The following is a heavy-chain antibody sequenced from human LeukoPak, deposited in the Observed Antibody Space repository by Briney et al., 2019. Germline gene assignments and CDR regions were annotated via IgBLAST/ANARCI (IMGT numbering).Heavy chain of an antibody. CDR2: ISNRGGGT. J-gene: IGHJ4*02. Sequence: GGSLRLSCAASGFTFSNYAMSWVRQAPGKGLEWVSGISNRGGGTYYAGSVKGRFTISRDNSKNTLYLQMNSLRAEDTAVYYCATPWCSGGSCYSGVPYWDQGTLVTVSS. CDR3: ATPWCSGGSCYSGVPY. CDR1: GFTFSNYA. D-gene: IGHD2-15*01. V-gene: IGHV3-23*01.